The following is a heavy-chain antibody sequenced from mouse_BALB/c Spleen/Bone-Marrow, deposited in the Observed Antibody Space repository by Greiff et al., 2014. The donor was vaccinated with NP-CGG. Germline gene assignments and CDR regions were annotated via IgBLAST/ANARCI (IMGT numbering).Heavy chain of an antibody. Sequence: QVQLKESGAELARPGASVKMSCKASGYTFTSYTIHWVKQRPGQGLEWIGYINPSSDYTNYNQKFKDKATLTADKSSSTAYMQLSSLTSGDSAVYYCAREGLRAWFVYWGQGTLVTVSA. J-gene: IGHJ3*01. CDR1: GYTFTSYT. V-gene: IGHV1-4*01. D-gene: IGHD2-4*01. CDR2: INPSSDYT. CDR3: AREGLRAWFVY.